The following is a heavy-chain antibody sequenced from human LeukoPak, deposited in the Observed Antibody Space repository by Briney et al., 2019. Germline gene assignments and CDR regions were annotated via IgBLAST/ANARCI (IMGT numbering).Heavy chain of an antibody. D-gene: IGHD3-22*01. V-gene: IGHV1-2*06. CDR1: GYTFTGYY. Sequence: ASVKVSCKASGYTFTGYYMQWVRQAPGQGPEWMGRINPNSGDTNYAQKFQGRVTMTRDTSICTAYMELSRLGSDDTAVYYCARGFGYYDTSGLSDWGQGTLVTVSS. CDR2: INPNSGDT. J-gene: IGHJ4*02. CDR3: ARGFGYYDTSGLSD.